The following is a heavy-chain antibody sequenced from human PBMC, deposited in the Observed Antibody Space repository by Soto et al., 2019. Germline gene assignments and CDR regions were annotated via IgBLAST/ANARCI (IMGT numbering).Heavy chain of an antibody. V-gene: IGHV4-39*01. CDR3: ASRYSGGWYRHYGMDV. CDR1: GGSISSSSYY. J-gene: IGHJ6*02. D-gene: IGHD6-19*01. Sequence: PSETLSLTCTVSGGSISSSSYYWGWIRQPPGKGLEWIGSIYYSGSTYYNPSLKSRVTISVDTSKNQFSLKLSSVTAADTAVYYCASRYSGGWYRHYGMDVWGQGTTVTVSS. CDR2: IYYSGST.